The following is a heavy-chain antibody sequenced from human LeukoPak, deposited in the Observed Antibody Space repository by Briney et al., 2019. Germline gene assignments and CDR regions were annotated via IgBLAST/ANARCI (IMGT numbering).Heavy chain of an antibody. CDR1: GGSISSYY. CDR2: IYYSGST. J-gene: IGHJ5*02. D-gene: IGHD3-22*01. V-gene: IGHV4-59*01. Sequence: SETLSLTCTVSGGSISSYYWSWIRQPPGKGLEWIGYIYYSGSTNYNPSLKSRVTISVDTSKSQFSLKLSSVTAADTAVYYCARDGPGYYDSSGYYTNWFDPWGQGTLVTVSS. CDR3: ARDGPGYYDSSGYYTNWFDP.